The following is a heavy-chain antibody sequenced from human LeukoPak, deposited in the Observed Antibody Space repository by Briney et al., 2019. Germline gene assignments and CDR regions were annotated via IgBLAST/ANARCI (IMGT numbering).Heavy chain of an antibody. CDR1: GGSISSGSYY. D-gene: IGHD6-19*01. CDR3: ARDPSSGPPDWSGPRFDY. V-gene: IGHV4-61*02. J-gene: IGHJ4*02. CDR2: IYTSGST. Sequence: SETLSLTCTVSGGSISSGSYYWSWIRQPAGKGLEWIGRIYTSGSTNYNPSLKSRVTISVDTSKNQFSLKLSSVTAADTAVYYCARDPSSGPPDWSGPRFDYWGQGTPVTVSS.